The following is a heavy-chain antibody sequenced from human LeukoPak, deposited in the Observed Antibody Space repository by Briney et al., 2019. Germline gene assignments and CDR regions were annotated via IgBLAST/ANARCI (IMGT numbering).Heavy chain of an antibody. CDR3: ARDYYDSGGYWRSYDY. V-gene: IGHV4-59*01. Sequence: PSETLSLTCTVSGGSISTYYWSWIRQPPGTGLEWIGYIYSTGSTNYNPSLKSRVTISVDTSKNQISLKLSSVTAADTAVYYCARDYYDSGGYWRSYDYWGQGTLVTVSS. CDR1: GGSISTYY. D-gene: IGHD3-22*01. CDR2: IYSTGST. J-gene: IGHJ4*02.